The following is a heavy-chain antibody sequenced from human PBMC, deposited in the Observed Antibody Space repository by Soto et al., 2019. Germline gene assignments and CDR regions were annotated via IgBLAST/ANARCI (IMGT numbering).Heavy chain of an antibody. Sequence: GASVKVSCKASGYTFTNYGIHWVRQAPGQRLEWMGWINAGNGDTKYSENFQGRVTITRDTSASTVYLDLSSLSSEDTAFYYCARTGHSGSYDYWGQRTPVTVSS. CDR2: INAGNGDT. CDR3: ARTGHSGSYDY. V-gene: IGHV1-3*01. J-gene: IGHJ4*02. D-gene: IGHD3-22*01. CDR1: GYTFTNYG.